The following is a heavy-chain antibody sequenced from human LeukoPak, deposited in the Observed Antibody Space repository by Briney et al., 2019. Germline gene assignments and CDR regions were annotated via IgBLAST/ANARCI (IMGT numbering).Heavy chain of an antibody. CDR1: GFTFSDYY. D-gene: IGHD3-16*01. CDR2: IGSSGSTI. Sequence: GGSLRLSCAASGFTFSDYYMSWIRQAPGKGLEWVSYIGSSGSTIYDADSVRGRFTISRDNAKNSLYLQMYSLRAEDTAVCYCARVYIWGSFPDYMDVWGKGTTVTVSS. V-gene: IGHV3-11*01. J-gene: IGHJ6*03. CDR3: ARVYIWGSFPDYMDV.